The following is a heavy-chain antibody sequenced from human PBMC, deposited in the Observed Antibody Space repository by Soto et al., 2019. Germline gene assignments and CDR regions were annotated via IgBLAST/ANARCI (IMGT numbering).Heavy chain of an antibody. D-gene: IGHD3-3*01. CDR2: IYTSGST. J-gene: IGHJ5*02. V-gene: IGHV4-4*07. CDR3: ARTIFGVVIYTWFDP. CDR1: GGYISSYY. Sequence: SETLSVTSTVAGGYISSYYWSWIRQHAGKGLEWIGRIYTSGSTNYNPSLKSRVTMSVDTSKNQFSLKLSSVTAADTAVYYCARTIFGVVIYTWFDPWGQGTLVTVSS.